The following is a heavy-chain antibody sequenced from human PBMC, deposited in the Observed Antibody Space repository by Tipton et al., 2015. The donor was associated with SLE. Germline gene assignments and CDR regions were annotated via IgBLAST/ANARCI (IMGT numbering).Heavy chain of an antibody. V-gene: IGHV4-34*01. J-gene: IGHJ4*02. D-gene: IGHD3-3*01. Sequence: TLSLTCAVYGGSFSGYYWSWIRQPPGKGLEWIGEINHSGSTNYNPSLKSRVTISVDTSKNQFSLKLSSVTAADTAVYYCARVDDFWRGGRGFDYWGQGTLVTVSS. CDR2: INHSGST. CDR3: ARVDDFWRGGRGFDY. CDR1: GGSFSGYY.